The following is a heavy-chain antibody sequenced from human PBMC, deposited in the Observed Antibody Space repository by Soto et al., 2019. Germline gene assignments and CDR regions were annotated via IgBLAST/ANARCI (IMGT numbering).Heavy chain of an antibody. CDR2: ISSSGVSI. V-gene: IGHV3-48*03. Sequence: GGSLRLSCAASGFTFRRYEMNWVRQVPGKGLEWVSYISSSGVSIYYADSLKGRFTISRDNAMNSLFLQMNSLRAEDTAVYYCVRDPYLPAAGRLSSLHYWGPGTLVTVSS. CDR1: GFTFRRYE. CDR3: VRDPYLPAAGRLSSLHY. J-gene: IGHJ4*02. D-gene: IGHD2-2*01.